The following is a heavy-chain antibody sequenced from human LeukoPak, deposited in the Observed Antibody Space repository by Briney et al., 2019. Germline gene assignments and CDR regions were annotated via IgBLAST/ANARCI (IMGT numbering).Heavy chain of an antibody. CDR2: IYYSGST. V-gene: IGHV4-59*08. CDR1: GGSISSYY. CDR3: ARQNYYGDYPYYYYGMDV. J-gene: IGHJ6*02. D-gene: IGHD4-17*01. Sequence: PSETLSLTCTASGGSISSYYWSWIRQPPGKGLEWIGYIYYSGSTNYNPSLKSRVTISVDTSKSQFSLKLSSVTAADTAVYYCARQNYYGDYPYYYYGMDVWGQGTTVTVSS.